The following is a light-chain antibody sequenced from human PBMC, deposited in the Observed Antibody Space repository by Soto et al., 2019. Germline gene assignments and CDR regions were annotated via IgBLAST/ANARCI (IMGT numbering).Light chain of an antibody. CDR2: DVS. J-gene: IGLJ1*01. V-gene: IGLV2-11*01. CDR3: CSYAGSYTFPYV. Sequence: QSVLTQPASVSGSPGQSITISCTGTGSDIGAYNYVSWYQQHPGKAPKLMIYDVSKRPSGVPDRFSGSKSGNTASLTISGLQAEDEADYYCCSYAGSYTFPYVFGTGTKVTVL. CDR1: GSDIGAYNY.